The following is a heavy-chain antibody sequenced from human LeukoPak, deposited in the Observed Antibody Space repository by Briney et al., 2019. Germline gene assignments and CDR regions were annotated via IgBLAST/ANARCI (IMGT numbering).Heavy chain of an antibody. V-gene: IGHV4-34*01. CDR1: GGSFSGYY. CDR3: ARWRAAKGRNWFDP. D-gene: IGHD2-15*01. J-gene: IGHJ5*02. Sequence: PSETLSLTCAVYGGSFSGYYWSWIRQPPGKGLGWIGEINHSGSTNYNPSLKSRVTISVDTSKNQFSLKLSSVTAADTAVYYCARWRAAKGRNWFDPWGQGTLVTVSS. CDR2: INHSGST.